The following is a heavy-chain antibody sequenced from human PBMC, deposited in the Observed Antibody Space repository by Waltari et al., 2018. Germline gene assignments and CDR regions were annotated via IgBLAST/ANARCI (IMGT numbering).Heavy chain of an antibody. V-gene: IGHV3-64*07. CDR1: GFTFSVFS. D-gene: IGHD6-19*01. Sequence: EVQMVESGGGLVQPGGSLRISCAASGFTFSVFSMLWVRQAPGKGLEYVSAFSRDGVTTYYADSVKGRFTISRDNSKNTLYLQMGSLRADDTAVYYCARIDGSGWYGSWGQGTLVTVSS. CDR3: ARIDGSGWYGS. CDR2: FSRDGVTT. J-gene: IGHJ4*02.